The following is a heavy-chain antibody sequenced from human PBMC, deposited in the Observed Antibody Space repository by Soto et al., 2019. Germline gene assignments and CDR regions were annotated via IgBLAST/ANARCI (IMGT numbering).Heavy chain of an antibody. J-gene: IGHJ6*02. CDR3: ARVSGSYYYGMDV. Sequence: QVQLQESGPGLVKPSGTLSLTCAVSGGSISSSNWWSWVRQPPGKGLEWIGEIYHSGSTNYNPSRKSRVTISVAQSKNQFSLKLSSVTAADTAVYYCARVSGSYYYGMDVWGQGTTVTVSS. V-gene: IGHV4-4*02. D-gene: IGHD1-26*01. CDR2: IYHSGST. CDR1: GGSISSSNW.